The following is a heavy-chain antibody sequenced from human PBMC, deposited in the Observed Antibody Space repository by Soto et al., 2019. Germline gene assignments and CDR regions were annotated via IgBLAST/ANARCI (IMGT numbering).Heavy chain of an antibody. D-gene: IGHD4-17*01. CDR1: GGSISSYY. CDR3: ARVYGDDPYDY. Sequence: PSETLSLTCTVSGGSISSYYWSWIRQPPGKGLEWIGYIYYSGSTNYNPSLKSRVTISVDTSKNQFSLKLSSVTAADTAVYYCARVYGDDPYDYWGQGTLVTVSS. J-gene: IGHJ4*02. V-gene: IGHV4-59*01. CDR2: IYYSGST.